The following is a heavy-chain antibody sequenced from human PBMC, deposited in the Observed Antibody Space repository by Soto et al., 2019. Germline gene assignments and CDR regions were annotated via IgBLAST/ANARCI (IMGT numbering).Heavy chain of an antibody. J-gene: IGHJ6*02. Sequence: QVQLVESGGGVVQPGRSLRLSCAASGFTFSSYAMHWVRQAPGKGLEWVAVISYDGSNKYYADSVKGRFTISRDNSKNTLYLQMNSLRAKDTAVYYCARVNGDYGLGMDVWGQGTTVTVSS. CDR1: GFTFSSYA. CDR3: ARVNGDYGLGMDV. CDR2: ISYDGSNK. D-gene: IGHD4-17*01. V-gene: IGHV3-30-3*01.